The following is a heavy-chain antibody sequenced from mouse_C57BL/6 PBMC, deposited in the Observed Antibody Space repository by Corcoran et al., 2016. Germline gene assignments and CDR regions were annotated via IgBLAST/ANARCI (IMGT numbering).Heavy chain of an antibody. CDR1: GYTFTSYW. J-gene: IGHJ1*03. Sequence: QVQLQQPGTELVKPGASVKLSCKASGYTFTSYWMHWVKQRPGQGLEWIGNINPSNGGTNYNEKFKSKATLTVDKSSSTAYMQLSSLTSEDSAVYYCARDGPIYYYEHFDVWGTGTTVTVSS. D-gene: IGHD1-1*01. CDR3: ARDGPIYYYEHFDV. V-gene: IGHV1-53*01. CDR2: INPSNGGT.